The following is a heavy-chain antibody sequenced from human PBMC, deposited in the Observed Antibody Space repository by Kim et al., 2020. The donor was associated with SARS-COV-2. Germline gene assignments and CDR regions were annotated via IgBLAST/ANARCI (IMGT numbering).Heavy chain of an antibody. Sequence: SETLSLTCTVSGGSISSGGYYWSWIRQHPGKGLEWIGYIYYSGSTYYNPSLKSRVTISVDTSKNQFSLKLSSVTAADTAVYYCAREGVRGVISDWFDPWGQGTLVTVSS. V-gene: IGHV4-31*03. D-gene: IGHD3-10*01. CDR1: GGSISSGGYY. CDR2: IYYSGST. CDR3: AREGVRGVISDWFDP. J-gene: IGHJ5*02.